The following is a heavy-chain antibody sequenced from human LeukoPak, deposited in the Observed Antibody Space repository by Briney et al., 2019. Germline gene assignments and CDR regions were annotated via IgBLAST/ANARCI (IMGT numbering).Heavy chain of an antibody. J-gene: IGHJ4*02. V-gene: IGHV3-30*02. CDR1: GFTFSTYA. CDR3: AKVNRGGYDSFDY. Sequence: TGGSLRLSCAASGFTFSTYAMHWVRQAPGKGLEWVAFIRYDGSNKYYADSVKGRFTISRDNSKNTLYLQMNSLRTEDAAVYYCAKVNRGGYDSFDYWGQGTLVTVSS. CDR2: IRYDGSNK. D-gene: IGHD5-12*01.